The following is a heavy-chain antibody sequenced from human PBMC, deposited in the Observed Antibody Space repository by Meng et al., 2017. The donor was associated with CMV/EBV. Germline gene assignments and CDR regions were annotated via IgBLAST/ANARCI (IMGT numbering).Heavy chain of an antibody. J-gene: IGHJ4*02. CDR2: ISWDGGST. D-gene: IGHD5-12*01. CDR3: AKDQDIVATGGAFDY. CDR1: GFSVSRND. V-gene: IGHV3-43*02. Sequence: GESLKISCAASGFSVSRNDMSWVRQAPGKGLEWVSLISWDGGSTYYADSVKGRFTISRDNSKNSLYLQMNSLRTEDTALYYCAKDQDIVATGGAFDYWGQGTLVTVSS.